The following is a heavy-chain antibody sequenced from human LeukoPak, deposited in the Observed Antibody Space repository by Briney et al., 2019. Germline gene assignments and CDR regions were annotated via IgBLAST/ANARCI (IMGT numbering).Heavy chain of an antibody. D-gene: IGHD2-2*01. Sequence: ASVKVSCKASGYTFTSYDISWVRQATGQGLEWMGWMNPNSGNTGYAQKFQGRVTMTRNTSISTAYMELSSLRSEDTAVYYCARSCSSTSCYHYYYYGMDVWGQGTTVTVSS. V-gene: IGHV1-8*01. CDR2: MNPNSGNT. J-gene: IGHJ6*02. CDR1: GYTFTSYD. CDR3: ARSCSSTSCYHYYYYGMDV.